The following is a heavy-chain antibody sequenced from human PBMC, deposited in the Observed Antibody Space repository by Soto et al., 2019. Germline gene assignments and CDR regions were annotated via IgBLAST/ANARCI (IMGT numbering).Heavy chain of an antibody. V-gene: IGHV3-23*04. CDR3: AKGRISTTATTAFDY. Sequence: EVQLVESGGGLVKPGGSLRLSCAASGFTFSSYSMNWVRQAPGKGLEWVSSISSSGGSRTYYADSVKGRFTISRDSSKNTLYLQMNSLRAEDTAVYYCAKGRISTTATTAFDYWGQGTLVTVSS. CDR1: GFTFSSYS. CDR2: ISSSGGSRT. D-gene: IGHD1-1*01. J-gene: IGHJ4*02.